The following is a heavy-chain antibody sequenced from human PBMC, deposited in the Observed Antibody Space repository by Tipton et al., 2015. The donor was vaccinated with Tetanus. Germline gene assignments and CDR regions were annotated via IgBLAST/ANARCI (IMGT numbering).Heavy chain of an antibody. CDR1: GGSIDSSNYY. CDR3: ARLTEVVPRSGWAFDF. V-gene: IGHV4-39*02. Sequence: GLVKPSETLSLTCSVSGGSIDSSNYYWAWVRQPPGKGLEWLGSGVSSGRTYYNPSLKSRVTTFVDTSKNRFSLRLNSMTAADTGVYYCARLTEVVPRSGWAFDFWGQGALVTVSS. D-gene: IGHD2-15*01. CDR2: GVSSGRT. J-gene: IGHJ4*02.